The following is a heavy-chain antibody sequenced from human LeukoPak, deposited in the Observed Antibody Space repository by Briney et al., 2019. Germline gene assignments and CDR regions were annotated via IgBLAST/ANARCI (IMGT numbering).Heavy chain of an antibody. D-gene: IGHD6-19*01. J-gene: IGHJ6*02. Sequence: GGSLRLSCAASGFTFSSYSMNWVRQAPGKGLEWVSSISSSSSYIYYADSVKGRFTISRDNAKNSLYLRMNSLRAEDTAVYYCARYNDIAVAGMRSYYYYGMDVWGQGTTVTVSS. CDR2: ISSSSSYI. V-gene: IGHV3-21*01. CDR3: ARYNDIAVAGMRSYYYYGMDV. CDR1: GFTFSSYS.